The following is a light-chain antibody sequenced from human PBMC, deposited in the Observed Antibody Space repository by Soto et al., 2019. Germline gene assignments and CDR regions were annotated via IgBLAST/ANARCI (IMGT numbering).Light chain of an antibody. Sequence: QAVVTQPASVSGSPGQSITISCTGTSSDVGGYNYVSWYQQHPGKAPKLMIYEVSNRPSGVSNRFSGSKSGNTAPLTISGLQAEDEADYYCSSYTSSSLVVFGGGTKLTVL. J-gene: IGLJ2*01. CDR2: EVS. V-gene: IGLV2-14*01. CDR3: SSYTSSSLVV. CDR1: SSDVGGYNY.